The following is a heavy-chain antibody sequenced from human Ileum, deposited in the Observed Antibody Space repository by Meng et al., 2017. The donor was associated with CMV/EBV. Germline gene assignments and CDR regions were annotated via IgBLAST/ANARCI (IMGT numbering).Heavy chain of an antibody. J-gene: IGHJ4*02. CDR1: GFTFGDYA. CDR3: VGEVGVRDFGS. CDR2: FRCKTYGAAT. V-gene: IGHV3-49*04. Sequence: GESLKISCTASGFTFGDYAMSWVRQAPGKGLEWVGFFRCKTYGAATAYAASVKGRFTISRDDSKNTLYLQMNSLTTDDTAVYYCVGEVGVRDFGSWGQGTLVTVSS. D-gene: IGHD3-3*01.